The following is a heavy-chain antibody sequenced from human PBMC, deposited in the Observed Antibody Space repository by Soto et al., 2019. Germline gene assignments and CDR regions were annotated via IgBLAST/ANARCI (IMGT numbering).Heavy chain of an antibody. D-gene: IGHD4-17*01. CDR2: IYNSGST. CDR3: ARQRTTVVTQAYFDH. V-gene: IGHV4-59*08. J-gene: IGHJ4*02. CDR1: GGSISSYY. Sequence: SETLSLTCTVSGGSISSYYWSWIRRPPGKGLEWIGYIYNSGSTHSNPSLQSRVTISVDTSKNQFSLTLNSVTAADAAVYYCARQRTTVVTQAYFDHWGQGTLVTVSS.